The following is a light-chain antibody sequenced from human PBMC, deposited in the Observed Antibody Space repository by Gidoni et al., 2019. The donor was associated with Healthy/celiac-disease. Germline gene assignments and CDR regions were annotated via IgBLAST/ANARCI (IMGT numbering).Light chain of an antibody. V-gene: IGKV4-1*01. CDR3: QQYYSTPLT. CDR1: QSVLYSSNNKNY. Sequence: DIVMTPSPASLAVSLGERATINCKSSQSVLYSSNNKNYLAWYQQQPGQPPKLLIYWASTRESGVPDRFSGSGSGTDFTLTISSLQAEDVAVYYCQQYYSTPLTFGGGTKVEIK. CDR2: WAS. J-gene: IGKJ4*01.